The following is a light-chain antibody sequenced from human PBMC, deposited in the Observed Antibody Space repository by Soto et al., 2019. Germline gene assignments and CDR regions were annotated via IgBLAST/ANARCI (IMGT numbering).Light chain of an antibody. J-gene: IGKJ5*01. CDR1: QGINNY. Sequence: DIQMTQSPSSLSASIGDRVTITCRASQGINNYLAWFQQKPGRAPKSLIYAASNLQSGVPSKFSGSGSGTDFTLTIDSLQPEDFATYYCQQYNSYPLTFGQGTRLE. V-gene: IGKV1-16*02. CDR2: AAS. CDR3: QQYNSYPLT.